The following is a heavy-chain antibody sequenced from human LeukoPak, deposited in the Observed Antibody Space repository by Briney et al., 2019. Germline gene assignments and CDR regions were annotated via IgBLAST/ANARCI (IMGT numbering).Heavy chain of an antibody. CDR1: GFTFSSYA. V-gene: IGHV3-23*01. J-gene: IGHJ3*02. Sequence: PGGSLRLSCAASGFTFSSYAMSWVRQAPGKGLEWVSAISGSGGSTYSADSVKGRFTISRDNSKNTLYLQMNSLRAEDTAVYYCAKDLIQLWSNDAFDIWGQGTMVTVSS. CDR3: AKDLIQLWSNDAFDI. CDR2: ISGSGGST. D-gene: IGHD5-18*01.